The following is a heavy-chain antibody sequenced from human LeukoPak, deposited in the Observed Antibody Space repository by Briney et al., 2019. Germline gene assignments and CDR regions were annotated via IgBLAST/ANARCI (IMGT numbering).Heavy chain of an antibody. CDR1: GFTFDNYA. CDR2: ISWNSGSI. J-gene: IGHJ6*03. V-gene: IGHV3-9*01. D-gene: IGHD6-13*01. CDR3: AKDLRRYSSSWYMDV. Sequence: GGSLRLSCAASGFTFDNYAMHWVRQAPGKGLEWVSGISWNSGSIGYADSVKGRFTISRDNAKNSLYLQMNSLRAEDTALYYCAKDLRRYSSSWYMDVWGKGTTVTVSS.